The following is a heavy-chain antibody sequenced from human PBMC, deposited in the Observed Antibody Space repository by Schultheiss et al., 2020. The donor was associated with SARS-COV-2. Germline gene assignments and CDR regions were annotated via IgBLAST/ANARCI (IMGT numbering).Heavy chain of an antibody. Sequence: GGSLRLSCAASGFTFSSYWMSWVRQAPGKGLEWVANIKQDGSEKYYVDSVKGRFTISRDNAKNSLYLQMNSLRAEDTAVYYCAKDDYGDYVQYYFDYWGQGTLVTVSS. D-gene: IGHD4-17*01. CDR2: IKQDGSEK. V-gene: IGHV3-7*01. CDR3: AKDDYGDYVQYYFDY. CDR1: GFTFSSYW. J-gene: IGHJ4*02.